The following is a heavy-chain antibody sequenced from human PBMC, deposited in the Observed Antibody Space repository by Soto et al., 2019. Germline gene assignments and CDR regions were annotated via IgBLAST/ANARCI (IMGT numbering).Heavy chain of an antibody. V-gene: IGHV4-31*03. D-gene: IGHD6-6*01. Sequence: QVQLQESGPGLVKPSQTLSLTCTVSGGSISSGGYYWSWIRQHPGKGLEWIGYIYYSGSTYYNPSLKSRVTISVEASNNQFTLNRSALTAAEAAGYYFPRDSPRLYSRSARWFDPWGQGTLVTVSS. CDR2: IYYSGST. CDR3: PRDSPRLYSRSARWFDP. J-gene: IGHJ5*02. CDR1: GGSISSGGYY.